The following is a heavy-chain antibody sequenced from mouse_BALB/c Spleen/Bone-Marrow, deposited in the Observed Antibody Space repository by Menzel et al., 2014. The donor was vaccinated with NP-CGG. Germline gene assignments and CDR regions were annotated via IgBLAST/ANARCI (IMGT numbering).Heavy chain of an antibody. D-gene: IGHD2-4*01. CDR1: GFTFSDYY. CDR3: ARPTIYYDYDGYAMDY. CDR2: ISNGGGST. V-gene: IGHV5-12*02. Sequence: EVKVVESGGGLVQPGGSPKLSCATSGFTFSDYYMYWVRQTPEKRLEWVAYISNGGGSTYYPDTVKGRFTISRDNAKNTLYLQMSRLKSEDTAMYYCARPTIYYDYDGYAMDYWGQGTSVTVSS. J-gene: IGHJ4*01.